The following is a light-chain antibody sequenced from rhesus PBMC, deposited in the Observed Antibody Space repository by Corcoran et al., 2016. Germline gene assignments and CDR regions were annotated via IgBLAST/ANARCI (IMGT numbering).Light chain of an antibody. CDR1: QSISSW. CDR2: KAS. CDR3: QQYNSAPPT. Sequence: DIQMTQSPSSLSASVGDKVTITCQASQSISSWLAWSPQTPGKAPKPLIYKASSLESGVPSRFSGSGSGTDFTLTISSLQPEDCATYYWQQYNSAPPTFGQGTKVEIK. V-gene: IGKV1-16*01. J-gene: IGKJ1*01.